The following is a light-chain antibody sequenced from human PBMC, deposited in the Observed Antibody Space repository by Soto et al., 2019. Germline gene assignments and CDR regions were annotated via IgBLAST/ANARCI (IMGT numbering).Light chain of an antibody. CDR3: QKSYSTPRT. CDR2: AAS. J-gene: IGKJ1*01. CDR1: QSVSSH. Sequence: DIQMTQSPSSLSASVGDRVTITCRASQSVSSHLNWYQQKPGKAPKLLIYAASSLQSGVPSRFSGSGSGTDFTLTISSLQPEDFATYYCQKSYSTPRTCGQGTKGDIK. V-gene: IGKV1-39*01.